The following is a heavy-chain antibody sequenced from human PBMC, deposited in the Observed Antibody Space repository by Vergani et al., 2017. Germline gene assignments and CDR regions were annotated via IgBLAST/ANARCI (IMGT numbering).Heavy chain of an antibody. V-gene: IGHV3-11*04. CDR3: ARDGWLSFDY. D-gene: IGHD3-22*01. J-gene: IGHJ4*02. Sequence: QVQLQQWGAGLLKPSETLSLTCAVYGGSFSGYYWSWIRQPPGKGLEWVSYISSSSSTIYYADSVKGRFTISRDNAKNSLYLQMNSLRAEDTAVYYCARDGWLSFDYWGQGTLVTVSS. CDR1: GGSFSGYY. CDR2: ISSSSSTI.